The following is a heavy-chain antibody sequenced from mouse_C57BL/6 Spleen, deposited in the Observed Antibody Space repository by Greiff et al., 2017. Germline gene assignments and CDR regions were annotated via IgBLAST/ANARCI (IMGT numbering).Heavy chain of an antibody. Sequence: VKLVESGPELVKPGASVKISCKASGYAFSSSWMNWVKQRPGKGLEWIGRIYPGDGDTNYNGKFKGKATLTAYKSSSTAYMQLSSLTSEDSAVXFCARSPRVVAEYYFDYWGQGTTLTVSS. CDR1: GYAFSSSW. CDR3: ARSPRVVAEYYFDY. CDR2: IYPGDGDT. J-gene: IGHJ2*01. D-gene: IGHD1-1*01. V-gene: IGHV1-82*01.